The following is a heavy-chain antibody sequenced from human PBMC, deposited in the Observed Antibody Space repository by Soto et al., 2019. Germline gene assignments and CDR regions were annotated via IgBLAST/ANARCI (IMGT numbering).Heavy chain of an antibody. CDR1: GGTFSSYA. D-gene: IGHD3-9*01. V-gene: IGHV1-69*01. J-gene: IGHJ4*02. Sequence: QVQLVQSGAEVKKPGSSVKVSCKASGGTFSSYAISWVRQAPGQGLEWMGGIIPIFGTANYAQKFQGRVTITADESTSTAYMELSSLRSEDTAVYYCAREDDILTGYVGAFYYWGQGTLVTVSS. CDR3: AREDDILTGYVGAFYY. CDR2: IIPIFGTA.